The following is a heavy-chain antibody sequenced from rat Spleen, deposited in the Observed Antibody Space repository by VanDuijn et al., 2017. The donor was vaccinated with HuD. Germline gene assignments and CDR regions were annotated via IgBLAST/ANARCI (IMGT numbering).Heavy chain of an antibody. D-gene: IGHD1-1*01. CDR3: ARIYYYSPFDY. J-gene: IGHJ4*01. V-gene: IGHV5-29*01. CDR1: GFTFSDYY. CDR2: ISYGDSSGHSST. Sequence: EVQLVESDGGLVQPGRSLKLSCAASGFTFSDYYMAWVRQAPTKGLEWVATISYGDSSGHSSTYYRDSVKGRFTVSRDNAQNTLYLQMSKLGSEDTAIYYCARIYYYSPFDYWGQGASVTVSS.